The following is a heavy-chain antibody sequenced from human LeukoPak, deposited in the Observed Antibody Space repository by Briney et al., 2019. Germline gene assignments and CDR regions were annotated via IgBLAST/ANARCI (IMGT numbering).Heavy chain of an antibody. J-gene: IGHJ3*02. Sequence: PGGSLRLSCTVSGFTFSNYAMTWVRQAPGKGLEWVSSIRGSDGGTHYAGSVKGRFTISRDNSKNTLFLQMNSPRGEDTAIYYCARDPNGDYIGAFDTGGPGTMVTVSS. CDR2: IRGSDGGT. CDR1: GFTFSNYA. V-gene: IGHV3-23*01. D-gene: IGHD4-17*01. CDR3: ARDPNGDYIGAFDT.